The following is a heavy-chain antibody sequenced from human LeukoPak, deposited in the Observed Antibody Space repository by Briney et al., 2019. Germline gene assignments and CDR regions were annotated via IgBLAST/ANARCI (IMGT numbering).Heavy chain of an antibody. CDR3: ARDQVVPAARGVYYYYGMDV. D-gene: IGHD2-2*01. CDR1: GFTFSSYE. Sequence: GGSLRLSCAASGFTFSSYEMNWVRQAPGKGLEWVSYISSSGSTIYYADSVKGRFTISRDNAKNSLYLQMNSLRAEDTAVYYCARDQVVPAARGVYYYYGMDVWGKGPRSPSPQ. J-gene: IGHJ6*04. V-gene: IGHV3-48*03. CDR2: ISSSGSTI.